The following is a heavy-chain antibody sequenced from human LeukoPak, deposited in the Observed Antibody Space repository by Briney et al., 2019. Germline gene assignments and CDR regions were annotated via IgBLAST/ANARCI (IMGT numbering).Heavy chain of an antibody. D-gene: IGHD3-9*01. J-gene: IGHJ6*02. CDR3: AKDQYYDILTGYYGDYYYGMDV. CDR1: GFTFSSYG. Sequence: GGSLRLSCVASGFTFSSYGMSWVRQAPEKGLEWVSGISDTGGSTYYADSVKGRFTISRDNSKNTLYLQMNSLRAEDTAVYYCAKDQYYDILTGYYGDYYYGMDVWGQGTTVTVSS. V-gene: IGHV3-23*01. CDR2: ISDTGGST.